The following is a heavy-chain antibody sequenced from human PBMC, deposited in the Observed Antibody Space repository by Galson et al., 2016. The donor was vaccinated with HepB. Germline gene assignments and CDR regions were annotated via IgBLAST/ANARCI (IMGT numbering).Heavy chain of an antibody. CDR3: ARGRQLWLIRRHAFDN. CDR1: GGSFSGYY. J-gene: IGHJ3*02. Sequence: ETLSLTCAVSGGSFSGYYWSWIRQSPGKGLEWIGEVNHSGSTNYHPSCKSPVTISADTSKNQFSLKLSFLTAADTAVYYCARGRQLWLIRRHAFDNWGQGTTVTVSS. CDR2: VNHSGST. D-gene: IGHD3-22*01. V-gene: IGHV4-34*01.